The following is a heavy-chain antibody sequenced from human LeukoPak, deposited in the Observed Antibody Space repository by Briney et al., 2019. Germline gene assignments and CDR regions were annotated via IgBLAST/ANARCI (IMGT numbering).Heavy chain of an antibody. Sequence: PSETLSLTCTVSGGSVSSGTYYWSWIRQPPGKGLECIGNIYYSGSTNYNPSLKSRVTISVDTSKNQFSLKLSSVTAADTAVYYCARGKDYYDSSGNFDYWGQGTLVTVSS. V-gene: IGHV4-61*01. J-gene: IGHJ4*02. CDR1: GGSVSSGTYY. D-gene: IGHD3-22*01. CDR3: ARGKDYYDSSGNFDY. CDR2: IYYSGST.